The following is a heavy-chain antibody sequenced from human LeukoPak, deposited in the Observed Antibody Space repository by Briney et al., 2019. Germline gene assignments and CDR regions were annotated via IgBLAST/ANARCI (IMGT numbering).Heavy chain of an antibody. CDR2: ISGSGGST. V-gene: IGHV3-23*01. CDR1: GFTLSSYA. CDR3: AKASLLWFGELLTNRNWFAP. J-gene: IGHJ5*02. D-gene: IGHD3-10*01. Sequence: GGSLRLSCAASGFTLSSYAMSWVRQARGKGVEWVSAISGSGGSTYYADSVKGRFTISRDNSKNTLYLQMNSLRAEDTAVYCCAKASLLWFGELLTNRNWFAPWGQGTLVTAAS.